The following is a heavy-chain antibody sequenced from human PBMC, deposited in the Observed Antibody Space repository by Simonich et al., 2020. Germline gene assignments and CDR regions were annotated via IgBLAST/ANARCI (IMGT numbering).Heavy chain of an antibody. CDR1: GGSFSGYY. J-gene: IGHJ5*02. Sequence: QVQLQQWGAGLLKPSETLSLTCAVYGGSFSGYYWSWIRQPPGKVREWIGELNHSGSTNNHPALKSRVTIAVYTSKNQFSLKLSSVTAADTAVYYCAKCGLVNYDILTGYHNWFDPWGQGTLVTVSS. V-gene: IGHV4-34*01. D-gene: IGHD3-9*01. CDR3: AKCGLVNYDILTGYHNWFDP. CDR2: LNHSGST.